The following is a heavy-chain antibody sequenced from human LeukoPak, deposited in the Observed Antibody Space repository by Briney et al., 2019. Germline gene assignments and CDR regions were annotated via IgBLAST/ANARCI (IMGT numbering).Heavy chain of an antibody. CDR3: AREGIAAAGATSATTFDY. V-gene: IGHV3-33*01. D-gene: IGHD6-13*01. Sequence: GRSLRLSCATSGFTFSNYGMHWVRQAPGKGLEWVAVIWYDGSNKYYADSVKGRFTISRDNSKNTLHLQMNSLRVEDTAVYFCAREGIAAAGATSATTFDYWGQGTLVTVSS. J-gene: IGHJ4*02. CDR2: IWYDGSNK. CDR1: GFTFSNYG.